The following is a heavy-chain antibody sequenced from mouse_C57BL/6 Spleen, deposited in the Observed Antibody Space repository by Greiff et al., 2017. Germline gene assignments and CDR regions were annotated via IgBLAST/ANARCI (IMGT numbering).Heavy chain of an antibody. CDR2: ISYDGSN. CDR3: ARDDGSSYPYYAMDY. V-gene: IGHV3-6*01. CDR1: GYSITSGYY. D-gene: IGHD1-1*01. Sequence: DVQLQESGPGLVKPSQSLSLTCSVTGYSITSGYYWNWIRQFPGNKLEWMGYISYDGSNNYNPSLKNRISITRDTSKNQFFLKLNSVTTEDTATYYCARDDGSSYPYYAMDYWGQGTSVTVSS. J-gene: IGHJ4*01.